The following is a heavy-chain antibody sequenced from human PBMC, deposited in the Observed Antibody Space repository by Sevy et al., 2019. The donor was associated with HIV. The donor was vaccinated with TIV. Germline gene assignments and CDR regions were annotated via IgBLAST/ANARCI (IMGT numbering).Heavy chain of an antibody. D-gene: IGHD1-1*01. Sequence: GGSLRLSCAASGFTFSSYAMHWVRQAPGKGLEWVAVISYDGSNKYYADSVKGRFTISRDNSKNTLYLQMNSLRAEDTALYYCARDRCNWNDGRAEYYYSYGMDVWGQGSTLTVSS. CDR3: ARDRCNWNDGRAEYYYSYGMDV. CDR1: GFTFSSYA. CDR2: ISYDGSNK. V-gene: IGHV3-30-3*01. J-gene: IGHJ6*02.